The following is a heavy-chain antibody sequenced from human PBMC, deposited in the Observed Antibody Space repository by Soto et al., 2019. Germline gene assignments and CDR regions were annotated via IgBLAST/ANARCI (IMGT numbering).Heavy chain of an antibody. J-gene: IGHJ5*02. Sequence: SETLSLTCAVYGGSFSGYYWSWIRQPPGKGLEWIGEINHSGSTNYNPSLKSRVTISVDTSKNQFSLKLSSVTAADTAVYYCTTDLNSRSVGELSWGQGTLVTVSS. CDR2: INHSGST. CDR3: TTDLNSRSVGELS. V-gene: IGHV4-34*01. D-gene: IGHD1-26*01. CDR1: GGSFSGYY.